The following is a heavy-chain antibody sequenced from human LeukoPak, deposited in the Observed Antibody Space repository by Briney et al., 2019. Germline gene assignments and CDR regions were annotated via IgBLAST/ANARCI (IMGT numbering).Heavy chain of an antibody. CDR2: IYYSGST. Sequence: PSETLSLTCTVSGGSISSYYWSWIWQPPGKGLEWIGYIYYSGSTNYNPSLKSRVTISVDTSKNQFSLKLSSVTAADTAVYYCARLYGDHGAFDIWGQGTMVTVSS. CDR1: GGSISSYY. V-gene: IGHV4-59*08. D-gene: IGHD4-17*01. CDR3: ARLYGDHGAFDI. J-gene: IGHJ3*02.